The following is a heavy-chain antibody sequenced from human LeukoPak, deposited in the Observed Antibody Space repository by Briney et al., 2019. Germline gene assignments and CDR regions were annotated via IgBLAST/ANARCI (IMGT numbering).Heavy chain of an antibody. J-gene: IGHJ5*02. D-gene: IGHD3-10*01. CDR1: GYTFTSYD. V-gene: IGHV1-8*03. CDR2: MNPNSGNT. Sequence: ASVKVSCKASGYTFTSYDINWVRQATGQGLEWMGWMNPNSGNTDYAQKFQGRVTITRNTSISTAYMELSSLRSEDTAVYHCARVGWFGEFSWGQGTLVTVSS. CDR3: ARVGWFGEFS.